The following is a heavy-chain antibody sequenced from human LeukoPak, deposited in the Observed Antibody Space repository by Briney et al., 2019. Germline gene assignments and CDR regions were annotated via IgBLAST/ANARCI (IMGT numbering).Heavy chain of an antibody. Sequence: GGSLRLSCAASGFTFDDYAMHWVRQTPGKGLEWVAVISYDGSNKYYADSVKGRFTISRDNSKNTLYLQMNSLRAEDTAVYYCARAMTTVTTLGYWGQGTLVTVSS. CDR3: ARAMTTVTTLGY. V-gene: IGHV3-30*04. J-gene: IGHJ4*02. CDR2: ISYDGSNK. CDR1: GFTFDDYA. D-gene: IGHD4-17*01.